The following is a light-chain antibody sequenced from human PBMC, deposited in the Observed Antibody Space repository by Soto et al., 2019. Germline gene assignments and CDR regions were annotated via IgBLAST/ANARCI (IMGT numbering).Light chain of an antibody. CDR3: QQYGNSPPNT. CDR1: QSVSSSY. J-gene: IGKJ2*01. Sequence: EIVLTQSPGTLSLSPGERATLSCRASQSVSSSYLAWYQQKPGQAPRLIIYGASSRATGIPDRFSGSGSGTDFTLTISRLEPEDFAVYFCQQYGNSPPNTFGQGTKVEIK. V-gene: IGKV3-20*01. CDR2: GAS.